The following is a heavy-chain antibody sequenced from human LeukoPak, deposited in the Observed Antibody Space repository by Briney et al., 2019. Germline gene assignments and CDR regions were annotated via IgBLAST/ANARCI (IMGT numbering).Heavy chain of an antibody. CDR2: ISSSSSYI. CDR3: AGDQGIAAPGEIDY. J-gene: IGHJ4*02. V-gene: IGHV3-21*01. Sequence: AGGSLRLSCAASGFTFSSYSMNWVRQAPGKGLEWVSSISSSSSYIYYADSVKGRFTISRDNAKNSLYLQMNSLRAEDTAVYYCAGDQGIAAPGEIDYWGQGTLVTVSS. D-gene: IGHD6-6*01. CDR1: GFTFSSYS.